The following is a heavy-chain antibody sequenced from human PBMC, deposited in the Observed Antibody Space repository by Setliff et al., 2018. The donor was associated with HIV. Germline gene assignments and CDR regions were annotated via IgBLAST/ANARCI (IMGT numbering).Heavy chain of an antibody. CDR2: INADSGNT. CDR3: ARERASGKPPLLNWYFDL. Sequence: ASVKVSCKASGYTFTNFLMYWVRQAPGQRLEWMGWINADSGNTKYSQKFQGRITISRDTSASTAYMELRSLGSEDTAVYFCARERASGKPPLLNWYFDLWGRGTLVTVSS. D-gene: IGHD5-12*01. J-gene: IGHJ2*01. CDR1: GYTFTNFL. V-gene: IGHV1-3*01.